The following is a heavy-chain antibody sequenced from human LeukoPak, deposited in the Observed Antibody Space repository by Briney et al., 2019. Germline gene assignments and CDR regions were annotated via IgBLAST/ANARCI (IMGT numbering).Heavy chain of an antibody. J-gene: IGHJ4*02. CDR3: ARVGGWEPKLHGVTFDY. D-gene: IGHD1-26*01. CDR2: INHSGGT. CDR1: GGSFSSYY. V-gene: IGHV4-34*01. Sequence: SETLSLTCAVYGGSFSSYYWSWIRQPPGKGLEWIGEINHSGGTNYNPSLKSRVTISVDTSKNQFSLKLSSVTAADTAVYFCARVGGWEPKLHGVTFDYLGQGTLVTVSS.